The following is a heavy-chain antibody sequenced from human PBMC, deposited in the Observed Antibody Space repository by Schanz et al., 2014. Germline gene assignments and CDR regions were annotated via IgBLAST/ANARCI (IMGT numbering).Heavy chain of an antibody. D-gene: IGHD2-21*01. CDR3: ARDGYSVVVISPTESFDI. J-gene: IGHJ3*02. CDR2: ISNNGDST. CDR1: GFTFSTFA. Sequence: VQLVESGGDLVQPGGSLRLSCSASGFTFSTFAMHWVRQAPGKGLEYISAISNNGDSTYYADSVKGRFTISRDNSRNTLYLQMNRLRAEDTAVYYCARDGYSVVVISPTESFDIWGQGTMVTVSP. V-gene: IGHV3-64*04.